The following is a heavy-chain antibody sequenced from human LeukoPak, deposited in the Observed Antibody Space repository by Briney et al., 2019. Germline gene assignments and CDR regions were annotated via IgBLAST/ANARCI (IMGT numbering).Heavy chain of an antibody. CDR2: ISPYNGGT. Sequence: ASVKVSCKASGYTFTGYYMHWVRQAPGQGLEWMGWISPYNGGTNYAQKLQGRVTMTTDTSTTTAYMELRSLTSDDTALYYCARCFSSGLRGFDYWGQGTLVTVSS. CDR1: GYTFTGYY. D-gene: IGHD6-19*01. J-gene: IGHJ4*02. V-gene: IGHV1-18*04. CDR3: ARCFSSGLRGFDY.